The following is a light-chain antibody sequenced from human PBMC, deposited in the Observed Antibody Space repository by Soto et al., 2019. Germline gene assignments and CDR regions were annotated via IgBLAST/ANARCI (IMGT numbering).Light chain of an antibody. Sequence: AIQMTQSPSSLSASVGDRVTITCRASQGIGNEVGWYQQKPGKAPKLLIYAASSLQSGVPSRFSGSGSGTDFTLTISSLQPDDSATYYCLQDYNSPLTFGPGTKVDIK. CDR2: AAS. V-gene: IGKV1-6*01. J-gene: IGKJ3*01. CDR3: LQDYNSPLT. CDR1: QGIGNE.